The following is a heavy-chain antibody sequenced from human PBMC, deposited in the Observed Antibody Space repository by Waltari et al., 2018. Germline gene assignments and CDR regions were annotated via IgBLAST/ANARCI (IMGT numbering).Heavy chain of an antibody. D-gene: IGHD5-12*01. Sequence: EVQLVQSGAEVKKPGESLKISCRGSGYNFTTYWTGGVRQMPGEGLEWMAMIYPGDSSSRYRPSFQGQVTVSVDKSISTAYLQWSSLKASDTATYYCARRGYSGFEGSWFDSWGRGTLVTVSS. CDR2: IYPGDSSS. V-gene: IGHV5-51*01. J-gene: IGHJ5*01. CDR3: ARRGYSGFEGSWFDS. CDR1: GYNFTTYW.